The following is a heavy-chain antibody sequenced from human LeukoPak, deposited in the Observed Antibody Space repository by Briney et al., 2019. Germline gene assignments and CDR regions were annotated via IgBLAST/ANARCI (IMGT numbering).Heavy chain of an antibody. CDR3: ARDGGDYAYYYYYFMDV. CDR2: IDSSGST. Sequence: SETLSLTCTVSGGSFSSYYWSWVRQPAGKGLEWIRRIDSSGSTNYNSSLKSRVTMSVDTSKNQFSLKLSSVTAADTAVYYCARDGGDYAYYYYYFMDVWGKGTTVTVSS. CDR1: GGSFSSYY. J-gene: IGHJ6*03. D-gene: IGHD4-17*01. V-gene: IGHV4-4*07.